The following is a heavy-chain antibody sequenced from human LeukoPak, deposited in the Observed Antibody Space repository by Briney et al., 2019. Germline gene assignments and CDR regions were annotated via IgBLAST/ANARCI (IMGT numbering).Heavy chain of an antibody. Sequence: GGSLRLSCAASGFTFSSYWMSWVRQAPGKGLEWVANIKQDGSEKYYVDSVKGRFTVSRDNAKNSLYLQMNSLRAEDTAVYYCAREQVRRIAAAALDVWGQGTTVTVSS. V-gene: IGHV3-7*01. J-gene: IGHJ6*02. D-gene: IGHD6-13*01. CDR2: IKQDGSEK. CDR3: AREQVRRIAAAALDV. CDR1: GFTFSSYW.